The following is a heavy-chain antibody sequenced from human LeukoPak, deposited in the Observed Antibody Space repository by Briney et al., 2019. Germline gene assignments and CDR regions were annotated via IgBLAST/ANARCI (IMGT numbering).Heavy chain of an antibody. CDR3: ARGFYEPFDR. V-gene: IGHV4-59*01. J-gene: IGHJ5*02. CDR2: IYYRGST. CDR1: GGSIRSYY. D-gene: IGHD2/OR15-2a*01. Sequence: SETLSLTCTVCGGSIRSYYWSWIRQPPGQGREGRGYIYYRGSTNYNPSLKRRATISVHMSKNEFYLKLECVTAGHRTRYFCARGFYEPFDRWGEETLVTVHS.